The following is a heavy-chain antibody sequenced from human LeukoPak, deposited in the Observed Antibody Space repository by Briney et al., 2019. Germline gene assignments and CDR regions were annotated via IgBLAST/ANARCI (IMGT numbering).Heavy chain of an antibody. V-gene: IGHV1-2*04. D-gene: IGHD6-19*01. J-gene: IGHJ6*02. CDR1: GYTFTGYY. CDR2: VNPNSGGT. CDR3: ARTRAIAVAGTMDV. Sequence: ASVTVSCTASGYTFTGYYMHWVRQAPGQGLEWMGWVNPNSGGTNYAQKFQGWVTMTRDTSISTAYMELSRLRSDDTAVYHCARTRAIAVAGTMDVWGQGTTVTVSS.